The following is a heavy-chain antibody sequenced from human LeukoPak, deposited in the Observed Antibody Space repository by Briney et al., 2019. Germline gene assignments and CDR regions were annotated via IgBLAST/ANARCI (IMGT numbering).Heavy chain of an antibody. CDR2: IDSISTTI. CDR1: GFTFSTYG. Sequence: GGSLRLTCAASGFTFSTYGMHWVRQAPGKGLEWISYIDSISTTIYSADSVRGRFTISRDNAKNSLYLQMNSLRVEDTAIYYCARGAPLVVVTTGAFDIWGQGTRVTVSS. V-gene: IGHV3-48*04. D-gene: IGHD2-15*01. CDR3: ARGAPLVVVTTGAFDI. J-gene: IGHJ3*02.